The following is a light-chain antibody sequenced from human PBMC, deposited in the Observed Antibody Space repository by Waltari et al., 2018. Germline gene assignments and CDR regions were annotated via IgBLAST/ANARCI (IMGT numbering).Light chain of an antibody. Sequence: DIQMTQSPSTLSASVGDRVTITGRASHSISTWLAWYQQKPGKAPKLLIYEASSVENGVPSRFSGIGSGTEFTLTISSLQPDDFATYYCQQFNTYPIPFGRGTKVDIK. J-gene: IGKJ3*01. CDR1: HSISTW. CDR2: EAS. V-gene: IGKV1-5*03. CDR3: QQFNTYPIP.